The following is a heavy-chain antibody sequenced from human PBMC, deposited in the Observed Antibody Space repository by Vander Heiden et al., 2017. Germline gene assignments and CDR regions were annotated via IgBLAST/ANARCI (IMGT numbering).Heavy chain of an antibody. Sequence: QVQLQESGPGLVKPSETLSLTCAVSGYSISSCYYWGWIRQPPGKGLEWIGSIYHSGSTYYNPALKSRVTISVDTSKTKCSLKLRSVTAADTAVYYSASSGMGDVAFDIWGQGTMVTVYS. V-gene: IGHV4-38-2*01. D-gene: IGHD3-16*01. CDR3: ASSGMGDVAFDI. CDR2: IYHSGST. CDR1: GYSISSCYY. J-gene: IGHJ3*02.